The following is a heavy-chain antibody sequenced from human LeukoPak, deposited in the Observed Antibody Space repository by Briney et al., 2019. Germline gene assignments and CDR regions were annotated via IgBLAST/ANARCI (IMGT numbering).Heavy chain of an antibody. D-gene: IGHD3-22*01. V-gene: IGHV3-23*01. Sequence: GGSLRLSCAASGFTFSSYAMSWVRQAPGKGLEWVSAISGSGGSTYYADSVKGRFTISRDNSKNTLYLQMNSLRAEDTAVYYCAGGDTYYYDSSGYPLGYCGQGTLVTVSS. CDR2: ISGSGGST. CDR1: GFTFSSYA. J-gene: IGHJ4*02. CDR3: AGGDTYYYDSSGYPLGY.